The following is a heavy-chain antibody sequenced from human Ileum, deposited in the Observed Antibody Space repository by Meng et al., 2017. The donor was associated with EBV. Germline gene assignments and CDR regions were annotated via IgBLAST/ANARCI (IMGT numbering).Heavy chain of an antibody. V-gene: IGHV3-74*03. CDR2: ISHDGSNT. CDR1: GFTFSSYV. J-gene: IGHJ4*02. CDR3: TTDTRFRIDS. Sequence: EGQLVESGGGLVQPGGSLGLSCAASGFTFSSYVMHWVRQAPGKGLVWVSRISHDGSNTMYADSVKGRFTVSRDNAKNTLYVQMNNLRAEDTAVYYCTTDTRFRIDSWGQGTLVTVSS. D-gene: IGHD2-21*01.